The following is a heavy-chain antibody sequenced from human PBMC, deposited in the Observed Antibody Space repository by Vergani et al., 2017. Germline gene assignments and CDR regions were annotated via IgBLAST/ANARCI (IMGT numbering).Heavy chain of an antibody. CDR2: IIPIFGTA. V-gene: IGHV1-69*12. CDR3: ARIRGRYYDSSGPYDAFDI. CDR1: GGTFSSYA. Sequence: QVQLVQSGAEVKKSGSSVKVSCEASGGTFSSYAISWVRQAPGQGLEWMGGIIPIFGTANYAQKFQGRVTITADGSTRSAYMELNSLRSEDTAVYYCARIRGRYYDSSGPYDAFDIWGQGTMVTVSS. D-gene: IGHD3-22*01. J-gene: IGHJ3*02.